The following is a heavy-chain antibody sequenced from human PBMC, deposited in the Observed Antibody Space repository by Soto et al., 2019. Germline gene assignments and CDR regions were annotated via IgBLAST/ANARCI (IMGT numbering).Heavy chain of an antibody. J-gene: IGHJ6*02. CDR1: GGTFSSYA. Sequence: ASVKVSCKASGGTFSSYAISWVRQAPGQGLEWMGGIIPIFGTANYAQKFQGRVTITADESTSTAYMELSSLRSEDTAVYYCARDSLPRYYYDSSGYGVWGQGTTVTVSS. CDR3: ARDSLPRYYYDSSGYGV. V-gene: IGHV1-69*13. D-gene: IGHD3-22*01. CDR2: IIPIFGTA.